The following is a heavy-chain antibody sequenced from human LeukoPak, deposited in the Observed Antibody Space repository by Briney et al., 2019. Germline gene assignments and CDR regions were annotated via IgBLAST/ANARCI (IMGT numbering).Heavy chain of an antibody. J-gene: IGHJ6*02. CDR2: ISSSSSYI. Sequence: PGGSLRLSCAASGFTFSSYSMNWVRQAPGKGLEWVSSISSSSSYIYYADSVKGRFTISRDNAKNSLYLQMNSLRAEDTAVYFCARGSGYCTSTSCYVYYYYGMDVWGQGATVTVSS. CDR1: GFTFSSYS. D-gene: IGHD2-2*01. V-gene: IGHV3-21*01. CDR3: ARGSGYCTSTSCYVYYYYGMDV.